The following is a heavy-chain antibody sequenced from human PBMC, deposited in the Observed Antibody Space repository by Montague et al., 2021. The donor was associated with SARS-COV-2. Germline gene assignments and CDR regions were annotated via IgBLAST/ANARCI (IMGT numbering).Heavy chain of an antibody. CDR2: IYYSGGT. Sequence: SETLSLTCTVAGGSISSSSYYWGGIRHPPGKGLEWIGSIYYSGGTYYNPSLKSRVTISVDTSKNQFSLKLSSVTAADTAVYYCARRLNYDILTGGALQYYYGMDVWGQGTTVTVSS. CDR3: ARRLNYDILTGGALQYYYGMDV. J-gene: IGHJ6*02. V-gene: IGHV4-39*01. CDR1: GGSISSSSYY. D-gene: IGHD3-9*01.